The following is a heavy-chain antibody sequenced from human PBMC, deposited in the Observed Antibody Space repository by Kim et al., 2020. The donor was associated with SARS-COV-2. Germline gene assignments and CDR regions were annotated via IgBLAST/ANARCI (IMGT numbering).Heavy chain of an antibody. CDR1: VGSFSDYY. D-gene: IGHD1-26*01. V-gene: IGHV4-34*01. J-gene: IGHJ3*02. CDR3: ARIGRFTERPGTFDI. Sequence: SETLSLTCAVYVGSFSDYYWSWIRQPPGKGLEWIGEINHSGSTKYNPSLKSRVTISVDTSKNQFSLKLSSLTAADTAVYYCARIGRFTERPGTFDIWGQGTMVTVSS. CDR2: INHSGST.